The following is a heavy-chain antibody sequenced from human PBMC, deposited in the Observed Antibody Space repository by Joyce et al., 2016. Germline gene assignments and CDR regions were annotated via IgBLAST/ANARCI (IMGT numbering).Heavy chain of an antibody. CDR1: GFTFSSYS. CDR2: ISWGTNAI. V-gene: IGHV3-48*04. CDR3: ARDGAVASIRYYYGMDV. Sequence: EVQLVESGGGLVQPGGSLRLSCAASGFTFSSYSMNWVRQAPGKGLEWLSYISWGTNAIYYAGSVRGRFTISRDDAKNSLYLEMNSLRVEDTAVYYCARDGAVASIRYYYGMDVWGQGTTVTVSS. J-gene: IGHJ6*02. D-gene: IGHD2-2*02.